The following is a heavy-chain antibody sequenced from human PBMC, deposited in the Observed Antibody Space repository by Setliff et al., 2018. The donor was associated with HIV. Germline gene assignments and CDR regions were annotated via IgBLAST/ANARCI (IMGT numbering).Heavy chain of an antibody. Sequence: SETLSLTCAVSGYSISSGYYGGWIRQTPGKGLEWIGSMYHGASTYYNPSLKSRVTISVDTSKNQFSLKLTSMTAAGTAVYYCAIGYGYGQGCFDHWGQGIRVTVTS. CDR3: AIGYGYGQGCFDH. CDR1: GYSISSGYY. D-gene: IGHD2-2*03. V-gene: IGHV4-38-2*01. J-gene: IGHJ4*02. CDR2: MYHGAST.